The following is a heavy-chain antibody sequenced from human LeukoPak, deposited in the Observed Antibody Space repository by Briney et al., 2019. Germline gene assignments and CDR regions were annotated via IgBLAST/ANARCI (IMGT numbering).Heavy chain of an antibody. V-gene: IGHV1-69*06. J-gene: IGHJ6*03. CDR2: IIPVFGTA. Sequence: SVKVSCKASGGSFSSYAISWVRQAPAHGLEWMGRIIPVFGTANYAQKFQERVTITADIVSNTAYLEVTSLTSDDTAVYFCAKQGAARQDYYMDVWGNGTTVTVSS. D-gene: IGHD5-18*01. CDR1: GGSFSSYA. CDR3: AKQGAARQDYYMDV.